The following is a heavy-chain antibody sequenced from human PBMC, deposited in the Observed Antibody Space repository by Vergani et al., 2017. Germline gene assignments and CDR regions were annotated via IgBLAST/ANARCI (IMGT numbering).Heavy chain of an antibody. Sequence: QVQLVESGGGVVQPGRSLRLSCAASGFTFSSYGMHWVRQAPGKGLEWVAVISYDGSNKYYADSVKGRFTISRDNSKNTLYLQMNSLRAEDTAVYYCAKGEYYYDSSGLVDYWGQGTLVTVSS. J-gene: IGHJ4*02. D-gene: IGHD3-22*01. CDR1: GFTFSSYG. CDR2: ISYDGSNK. CDR3: AKGEYYYDSSGLVDY. V-gene: IGHV3-30*18.